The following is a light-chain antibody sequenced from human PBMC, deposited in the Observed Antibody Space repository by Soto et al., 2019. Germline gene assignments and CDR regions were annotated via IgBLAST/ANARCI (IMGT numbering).Light chain of an antibody. J-gene: IGKJ4*01. CDR3: QQDYNLPLT. Sequence: PEERVTLSCRASQSVSSSYLTWYQQKPGQAPRLLIYGASTRATGIPARFSGSGSGTDFTLTISSLQPEDFAVYYCQQDYNLPLTFGGGTKVDIK. CDR2: GAS. V-gene: IGKV3D-7*01. CDR1: QSVSSSY.